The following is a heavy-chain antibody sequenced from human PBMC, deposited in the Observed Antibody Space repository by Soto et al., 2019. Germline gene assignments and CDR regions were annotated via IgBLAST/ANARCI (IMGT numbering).Heavy chain of an antibody. Sequence: SVTLSLTCAVSGVSISSSNWWSWVRQPPGKGLEWIGEIYHSGSTNYNPSLKSRVTISVDKSKNQFSLKLSSVTAADTAVYYCARVSGSYYYGMDVWGQGTTVTVSS. D-gene: IGHD1-26*01. CDR3: ARVSGSYYYGMDV. J-gene: IGHJ6*02. V-gene: IGHV4-4*02. CDR2: IYHSGST. CDR1: GVSISSSNW.